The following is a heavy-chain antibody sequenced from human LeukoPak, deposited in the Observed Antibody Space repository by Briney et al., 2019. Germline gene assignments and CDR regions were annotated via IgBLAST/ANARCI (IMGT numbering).Heavy chain of an antibody. CDR1: GGSISSYY. Sequence: KTSETLSLTCTVSGGSISSYYWSWIRQPPGKGLEWIGYIYYSGSTNYNPSLKSRVTISVDTSKNQFSLKLSSVTAADTAVYYCARGDSGSYPSDYWGQGTLVTVSS. CDR2: IYYSGST. V-gene: IGHV4-59*01. J-gene: IGHJ4*02. CDR3: ARGDSGSYPSDY. D-gene: IGHD1-26*01.